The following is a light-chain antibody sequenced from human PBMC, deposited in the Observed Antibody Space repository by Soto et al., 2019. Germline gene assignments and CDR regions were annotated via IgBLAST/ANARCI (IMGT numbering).Light chain of an antibody. CDR1: PSVSSD. V-gene: IGKV3-11*01. CDR3: QQRSNWPPYT. CDR2: DAY. Sequence: EIVLTQSPATLSLSPGERATLSCRASPSVSSDLAWYQQKPGQAPRLLIYDAYNRATGIPARFSGSGSGTDFTLTISSLEHEDFAVYYCQQRSNWPPYTFGQGTKLEIK. J-gene: IGKJ2*01.